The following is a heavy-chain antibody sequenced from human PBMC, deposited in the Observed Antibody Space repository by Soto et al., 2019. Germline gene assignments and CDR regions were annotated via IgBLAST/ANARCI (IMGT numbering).Heavy chain of an antibody. CDR3: ARDLGGWPDY. CDR1: GYTFTSYG. CDR2: INAGNGNT. Sequence: ASVKVSCKASGYTFTSYGISWVRQAPGQGLEWMEWINAGNGNTKYSQKFQGRVTITRDTSASTAYMELSSLRSEDTAVYYCARDLGGWPDYRGQGTLVTVSS. V-gene: IGHV1-3*01. J-gene: IGHJ4*02. D-gene: IGHD2-15*01.